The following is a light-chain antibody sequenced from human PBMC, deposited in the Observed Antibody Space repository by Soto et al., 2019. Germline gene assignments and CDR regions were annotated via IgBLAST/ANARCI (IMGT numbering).Light chain of an antibody. CDR1: ISDVGSSNL. CDR3: GSYVGDRRYG. V-gene: IGLV2-23*01. J-gene: IGLJ1*01. Sequence: QSVLTQPASVSGSPGQSITISCAGSISDVGSSNLVSWYQQHPGKVPKLIIYEGNRRPSGVSSRFSGSNSGKTASLTISVLQAEDEADYYCGSYVGDRRYGFVIATKLTVL. CDR2: EGN.